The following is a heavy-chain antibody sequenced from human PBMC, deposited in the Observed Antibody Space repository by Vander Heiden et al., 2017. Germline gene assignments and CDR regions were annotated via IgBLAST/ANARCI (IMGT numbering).Heavy chain of an antibody. CDR1: GASLSAYY. CDR2: IYSRGNT. D-gene: IGHD4-17*01. Sequence: QVQLQESGPGLVKPSETLSLTCTVSGASLSAYYWSWIRQSPGKGLEWIGDIYSRGNTNYNSSIKSRLTLSIDTSKNQFSLKLRSVTAADTADYYCARAGVTTIRATNMDVWGQGTTVTVSS. J-gene: IGHJ6*02. CDR3: ARAGVTTIRATNMDV. V-gene: IGHV4-4*08.